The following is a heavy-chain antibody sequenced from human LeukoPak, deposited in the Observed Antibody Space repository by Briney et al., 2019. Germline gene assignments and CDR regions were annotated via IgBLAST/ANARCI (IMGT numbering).Heavy chain of an antibody. V-gene: IGHV3-9*01. Sequence: PGRSLRLSCAASGFTFDDYAMHWVRQAPGKGLEWVSGISWNSGSIGYADSVKGRFTISRDNAKNSLYLQMNSLRAEDTALYYCAKDSSGWDTWYFDLWGRGTLVTVSS. D-gene: IGHD6-19*01. CDR3: AKDSSGWDTWYFDL. J-gene: IGHJ2*01. CDR1: GFTFDDYA. CDR2: ISWNSGSI.